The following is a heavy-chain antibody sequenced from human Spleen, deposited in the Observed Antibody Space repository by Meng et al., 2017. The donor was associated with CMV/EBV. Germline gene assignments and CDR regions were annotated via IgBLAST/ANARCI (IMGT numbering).Heavy chain of an antibody. Sequence: LTCAGVGGSLSGDNWSWIRQPPGKGLEWIGEIYHSGSTNYNPSLKSRVTISVDKSKNQFSLKLSSVTAADTAVYYCARNIRGGLRLGAWGQGTLVTVSS. J-gene: IGHJ4*02. D-gene: IGHD3-16*01. CDR3: ARNIRGGLRLGA. CDR2: IYHSGST. V-gene: IGHV4-34*01. CDR1: GGSLSGDN.